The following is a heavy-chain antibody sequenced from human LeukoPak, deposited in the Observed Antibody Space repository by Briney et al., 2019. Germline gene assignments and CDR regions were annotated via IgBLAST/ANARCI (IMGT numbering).Heavy chain of an antibody. V-gene: IGHV3-21*01. CDR2: ISSSSSYI. D-gene: IGHD3-9*01. CDR3: ARDGERYFDWLQPMN. J-gene: IGHJ4*02. Sequence: PGGSLRLSCAASGFTFSSYSMNWVRQAPGKGLEWVSSISSSSSYIYYADSVKGRFTISRDNAKNSLYLQMNSLRAEDTAVYYCARDGERYFDWLQPMNWGQGTLVTVSS. CDR1: GFTFSSYS.